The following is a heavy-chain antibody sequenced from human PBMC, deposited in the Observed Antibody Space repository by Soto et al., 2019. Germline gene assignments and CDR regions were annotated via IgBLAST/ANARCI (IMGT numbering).Heavy chain of an antibody. CDR1: GFTFSRYA. J-gene: IGHJ4*02. CDR2: ISGSGGST. Sequence: GGSLRLSCAASGFTFSRYAVSWVRQAPGKGLEWVSAISGSGGSTYFRDTVRDRFTISRDNSKNTLYLQMDSLRAEDTAVYYCAKDSISSDGGYYLYYFDSWGQGTLVTVSS. D-gene: IGHD3-22*01. V-gene: IGHV3-23*01. CDR3: AKDSISSDGGYYLYYFDS.